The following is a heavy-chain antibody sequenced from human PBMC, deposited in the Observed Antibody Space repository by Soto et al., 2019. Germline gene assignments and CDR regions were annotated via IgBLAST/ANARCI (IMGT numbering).Heavy chain of an antibody. CDR2: IIPIFGTA. J-gene: IGHJ6*02. D-gene: IGHD6-6*01. CDR3: ARDIRYSSSNYYYYYGMDV. Sequence: SVKVSCKASEGTFSSYAISWVRQAPGQGLEWMGGIIPIFGTANYAQKFQGRVTITADESTSTAYMELSSLRSEDTAVYYCARDIRYSSSNYYYYYGMDVWGQGTTVTVSS. CDR1: EGTFSSYA. V-gene: IGHV1-69*13.